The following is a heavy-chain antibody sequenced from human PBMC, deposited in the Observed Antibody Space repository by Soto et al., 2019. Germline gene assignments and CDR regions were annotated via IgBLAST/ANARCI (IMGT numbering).Heavy chain of an antibody. Sequence: QVQLVQSGAEVKPSQTLSLTCAVSGGSISSGGYSWNWIRQPPGEGLEWIGYIYHSGTTYYNPSLKSRVTISVDRSKNQFSLKLSSVTAADTAVYYCARGDGFNYYLDYWGQGTLVTVSS. CDR3: ARGDGFNYYLDY. CDR2: IYHSGTT. CDR1: GGSISSGGYS. V-gene: IGHV4-30-2*01. D-gene: IGHD3-16*01. J-gene: IGHJ4*02.